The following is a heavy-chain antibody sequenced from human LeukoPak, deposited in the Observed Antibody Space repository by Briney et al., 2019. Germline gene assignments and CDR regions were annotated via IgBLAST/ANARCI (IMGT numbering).Heavy chain of an antibody. CDR1: GFTFSSYG. CDR2: ISYDGSNK. J-gene: IGHJ6*02. D-gene: IGHD2-2*01. CDR3: AKDRKAAISYYYYYGMDV. V-gene: IGHV3-30*18. Sequence: GGSLRLSCAASGFTFSSYGMHWVRQAPGKGLEWVAVISYDGSNKYYADSVKGRFTISRDNSKNTLYLQMNNLRAEDTAVYYCAKDRKAAISYYYYYGMDVWGQGTTVTVSS.